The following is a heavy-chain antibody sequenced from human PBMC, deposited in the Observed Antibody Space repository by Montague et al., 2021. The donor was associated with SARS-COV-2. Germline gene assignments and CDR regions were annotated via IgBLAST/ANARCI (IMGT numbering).Heavy chain of an antibody. Sequence: TRSLTCTVSGNSVNIGGYYWSWIRQLPGKGLEWIGYIYYSGTTSYNPSLQSRLIISVVTSKNQFSLSLTSVTAADTAVYYCARAVVTNYNFWSGYSRVPDANWFDPWGQGTLVTVSS. J-gene: IGHJ5*02. CDR3: ARAVVTNYNFWSGYSRVPDANWFDP. D-gene: IGHD3-3*01. V-gene: IGHV4-31*03. CDR1: GNSVNIGGYY. CDR2: IYYSGTT.